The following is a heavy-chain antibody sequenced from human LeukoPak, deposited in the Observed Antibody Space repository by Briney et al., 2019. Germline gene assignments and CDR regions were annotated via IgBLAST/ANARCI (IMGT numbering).Heavy chain of an antibody. CDR2: IYSNGNT. CDR3: AGDASGSIDY. D-gene: IGHD3-10*01. Sequence: GGSLRLSCAASRFAFSSYAMSWVRQAPGKGLEWVSIIYSNGNTYYADSVKGRFTISRDNSKNTLYPQVNSLRAEDTAVYYCAGDASGSIDYWGQGTLVTVSS. CDR1: RFAFSSYA. V-gene: IGHV3-66*01. J-gene: IGHJ4*02.